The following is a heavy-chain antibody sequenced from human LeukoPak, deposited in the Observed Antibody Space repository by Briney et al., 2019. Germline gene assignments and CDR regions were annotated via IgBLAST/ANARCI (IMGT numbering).Heavy chain of an antibody. CDR1: GGSISSYY. CDR3: ARVYSRHFDY. Sequence: TPSETLSLTCTVSGGSISSYYWSWLRQPPGKGLEWIGYIYYSGSTNYNPSLKSRVTISVDTSKNQFSLKLTSVTAADTAVYYCARVYSRHFDYWGQGTLVTVSS. V-gene: IGHV4-59*01. J-gene: IGHJ4*02. CDR2: IYYSGST. D-gene: IGHD1-14*01.